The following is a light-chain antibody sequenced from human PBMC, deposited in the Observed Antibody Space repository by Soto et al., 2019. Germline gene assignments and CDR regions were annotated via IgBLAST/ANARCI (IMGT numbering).Light chain of an antibody. CDR1: SGYSNYK. V-gene: IGLV9-49*01. CDR2: VGTGGIVG. Sequence: QPVLTQPPSASASLGASVTLTCTLSSGYSNYKVDWYQQRLGKGPRFVMRVGTGGIVGSKGDGIPDRFSVLGSGLNRYLTIKNIQEEDESDYHCGADHGSGSNFVLVFGGGTKLTVL. J-gene: IGLJ2*01. CDR3: GADHGSGSNFVLV.